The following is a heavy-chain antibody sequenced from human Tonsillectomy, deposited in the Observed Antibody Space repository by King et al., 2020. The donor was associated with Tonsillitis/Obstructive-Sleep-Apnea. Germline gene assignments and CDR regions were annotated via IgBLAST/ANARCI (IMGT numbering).Heavy chain of an antibody. CDR3: ARGGVRLSPVDY. CDR2: IGTAGDT. J-gene: IGHJ4*02. Sequence: QLVQSGGGLVQPGGSLRLSCAASGFTFSSHDMHWVRQATGKGLEWVSAIGTAGDTYYPGSVKGRFTISRENAKNSLYLQMNSLRAGDTAVYYCARGGVRLSPVDYWGQGTLVTVSS. V-gene: IGHV3-13*01. D-gene: IGHD6-19*01. CDR1: GFTFSSHD.